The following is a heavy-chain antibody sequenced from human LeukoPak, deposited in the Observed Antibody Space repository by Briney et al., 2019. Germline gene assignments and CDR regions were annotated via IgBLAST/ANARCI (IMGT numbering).Heavy chain of an antibody. CDR3: ARGVWFGEFAFDY. V-gene: IGHV3-7*01. CDR1: GFTFSSYW. J-gene: IGHJ4*02. Sequence: GGSLRLSCAASGFTFSSYWMSWVRQAPGKGLEWVANIKQDGSEKNYVDSVRGRFTISRDNDKNSLYLQMNSLRAEDTAVYYCARGVWFGEFAFDYWGQGTLVTVSS. D-gene: IGHD3-10*01. CDR2: IKQDGSEK.